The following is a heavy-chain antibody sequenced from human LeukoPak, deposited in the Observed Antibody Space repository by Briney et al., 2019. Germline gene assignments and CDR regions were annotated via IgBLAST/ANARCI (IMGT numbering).Heavy chain of an antibody. J-gene: IGHJ6*03. Sequence: ASVKVSCKASGYSFTSYGISWVRQAPGQGLEWMGWISPYKGKTNYAQGFQGRVTMTRDTSISTAYMELSRLRSDDTAVYYCAREYIAVAGSYYYYYMDVWGKGTTVTVSS. CDR1: GYSFTSYG. V-gene: IGHV1-18*01. CDR2: ISPYKGKT. CDR3: AREYIAVAGSYYYYYMDV. D-gene: IGHD6-19*01.